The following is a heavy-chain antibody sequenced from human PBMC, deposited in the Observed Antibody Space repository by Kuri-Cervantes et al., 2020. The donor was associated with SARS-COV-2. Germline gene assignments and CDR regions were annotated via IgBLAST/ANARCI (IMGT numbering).Heavy chain of an antibody. CDR2: VYYSGTT. D-gene: IGHD3-3*01. CDR3: ARVKGDDFWSGRQSDAFDI. J-gene: IGHJ3*02. V-gene: IGHV4-39*07. CDR1: GGSTSSQSYY. Sequence: GSLRLSCTVSGGSTSSQSYYWGWIRQPPGKGLEWIGSVYYSGTTYYNPSLKSRVTISLDTSKNQFSLKLSSVTAADTAVYYCARVKGDDFWSGRQSDAFDIWGQGTMVTVSS.